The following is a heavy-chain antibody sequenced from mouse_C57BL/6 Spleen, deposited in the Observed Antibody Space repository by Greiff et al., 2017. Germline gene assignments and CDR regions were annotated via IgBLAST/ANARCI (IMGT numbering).Heavy chain of an antibody. D-gene: IGHD2-2*01. J-gene: IGHJ3*01. CDR2: ISDGGSYT. Sequence: EVQGVESGGGLVKPGGSLKLSCAASGFTFSSYAMSWVRQTPEKRLEWVATISDGGSYTYYPDNVKGRFTISRDNAKNNLYLQMSHLKSEDTAMYYCARASMVTTGTYGGQGTRLTVSA. CDR1: GFTFSSYA. V-gene: IGHV5-4*01. CDR3: ARASMVTTGTY.